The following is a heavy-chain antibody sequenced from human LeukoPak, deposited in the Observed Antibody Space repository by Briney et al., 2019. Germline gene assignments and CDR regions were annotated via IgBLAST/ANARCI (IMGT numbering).Heavy chain of an antibody. Sequence: GASVKVSCKASGYTFTGYYMHWVRQAPGQGLEWIGRINPNSGGTNYAQEFQGRVTMTRDTSISTAYMELSRQRSDDTAVYYCARDQSVAGTGFDYWGQGTLVTVSS. CDR3: ARDQSVAGTGFDY. J-gene: IGHJ4*02. V-gene: IGHV1-2*06. D-gene: IGHD6-19*01. CDR1: GYTFTGYY. CDR2: INPNSGGT.